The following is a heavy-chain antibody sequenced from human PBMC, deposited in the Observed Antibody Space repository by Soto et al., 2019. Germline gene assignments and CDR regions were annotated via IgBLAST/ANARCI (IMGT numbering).Heavy chain of an antibody. CDR2: ISGSGGST. Sequence: PGGSLRLSCAASGCTFSSFAVSWVRQATGKGLEWVSAISGSGGSTYYADSVKGRFTISRDNSKNTLYLQMNSLRAEDTAVYYCAKLRTYYDILTGYQRFDAFDIWGQGTMVTVSS. CDR1: GCTFSSFA. J-gene: IGHJ3*02. D-gene: IGHD3-9*01. V-gene: IGHV3-23*01. CDR3: AKLRTYYDILTGYQRFDAFDI.